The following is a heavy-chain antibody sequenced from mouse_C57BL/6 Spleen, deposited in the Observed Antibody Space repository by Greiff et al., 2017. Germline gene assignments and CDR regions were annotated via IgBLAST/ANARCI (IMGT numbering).Heavy chain of an antibody. CDR3: ASDSGYFDV. J-gene: IGHJ1*03. CDR2: ISDGGSYT. CDR1: GFTFSSYA. Sequence: DVKLVESGGGLVKPGGSLKLSCAASGFTFSSYAMSWVRQTPEKRLEWVATISDGGSYTYYPDNVKGRFTISRDNATNNLYLQMSHLKSEDTAMYYCASDSGYFDVWGTGTTVTVSS. V-gene: IGHV5-4*03.